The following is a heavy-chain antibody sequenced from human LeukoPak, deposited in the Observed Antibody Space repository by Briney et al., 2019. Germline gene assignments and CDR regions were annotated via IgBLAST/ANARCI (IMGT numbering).Heavy chain of an antibody. D-gene: IGHD6-6*01. V-gene: IGHV4-59*12. Sequence: SETLSLTCSVSDGSMNAYYWTWIRQPPGKGLEWIGHIFFTGYTKCNPSLRSRVTISLDTSKNQFSLRLTSVTAADTAVYYCAGPIGGSSRLDSWGPGPLVFVSS. J-gene: IGHJ4*02. CDR3: AGPIGGSSRLDS. CDR1: DGSMNAYY. CDR2: IFFTGYT.